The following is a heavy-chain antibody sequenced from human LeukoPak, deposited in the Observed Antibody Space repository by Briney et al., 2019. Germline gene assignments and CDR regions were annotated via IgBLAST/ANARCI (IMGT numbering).Heavy chain of an antibody. CDR1: GYTFTGYY. CDR2: INPNSGGT. Sequence: GASVKVSCKASGYTFTGYYMHWVRQAPGQGLEWMGWINPNSGGTNYAQKFQGRVTMTRDTSISTAYMELSRLRSDDTAVYYCARWDCSSTSCSLGRAPDYYMDVWGKGTTVTVSS. V-gene: IGHV1-2*02. CDR3: ARWDCSSTSCSLGRAPDYYMDV. D-gene: IGHD2-2*01. J-gene: IGHJ6*03.